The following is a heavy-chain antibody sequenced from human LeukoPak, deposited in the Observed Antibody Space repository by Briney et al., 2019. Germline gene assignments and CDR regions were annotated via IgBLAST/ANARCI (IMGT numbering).Heavy chain of an antibody. J-gene: IGHJ4*02. V-gene: IGHV3-48*03. Sequence: PGGSLRLSCAASGFTFSSYEMNWVRQAPGKGLEWVSYISSSGSTIYYADSVKGRFTISRDNAKNSLYLQVNSLRAEDTAVYYCARGGDYLYYFDYWGQGTLVTVSS. CDR3: ARGGDYLYYFDY. CDR2: ISSSGSTI. CDR1: GFTFSSYE. D-gene: IGHD4-17*01.